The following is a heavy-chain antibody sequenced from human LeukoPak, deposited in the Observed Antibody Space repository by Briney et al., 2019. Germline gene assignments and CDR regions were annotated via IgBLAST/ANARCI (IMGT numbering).Heavy chain of an antibody. V-gene: IGHV3-74*01. Sequence: GGSLRLSCAASGFTFSSYTMHWIRQAPGKGLEWVSRIKSDGITITYADSVKGRFTISRDNAKNTLYLQMNSLRAEDTAVYYCLRDLNWSLDQWGQGTLVTVSS. CDR1: GFTFSSYT. J-gene: IGHJ4*02. CDR3: LRDLNWSLDQ. CDR2: IKSDGITI. D-gene: IGHD1-20*01.